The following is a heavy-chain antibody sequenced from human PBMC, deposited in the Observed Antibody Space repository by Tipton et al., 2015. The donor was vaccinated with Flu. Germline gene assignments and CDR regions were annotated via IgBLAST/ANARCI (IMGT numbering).Heavy chain of an antibody. J-gene: IGHJ4*02. CDR3: ARDSEPNYSSGWYPIDS. CDR1: GFTFSSYA. Sequence: SLRLSCAASGFTFSSYAMHWVRQAPGKGLEWVAVISYDGSNKYYADSVKGRFTISRDNSKNTLYLQMNSLRAEDTAVYYCARDSEPNYSSGWYPIDSWGQGTLVTVSS. CDR2: ISYDGSNK. V-gene: IGHV3-30-3*01. D-gene: IGHD6-19*01.